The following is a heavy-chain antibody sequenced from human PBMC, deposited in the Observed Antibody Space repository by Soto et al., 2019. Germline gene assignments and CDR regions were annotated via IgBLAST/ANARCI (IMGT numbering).Heavy chain of an antibody. CDR2: ISAYNGNT. Sequence: ASVKVSCKASGYTFTSYGISWLRQAPGQGLEWMGWISAYNGNTNYAQKLQGRVTMTTDTSTSTAYMELRSLRSDDTAVYYCARDPKLNIVVVPAAKKVAFDIWAQGTMVTGSS. J-gene: IGHJ3*02. D-gene: IGHD2-2*01. CDR3: ARDPKLNIVVVPAAKKVAFDI. CDR1: GYTFTSYG. V-gene: IGHV1-18*01.